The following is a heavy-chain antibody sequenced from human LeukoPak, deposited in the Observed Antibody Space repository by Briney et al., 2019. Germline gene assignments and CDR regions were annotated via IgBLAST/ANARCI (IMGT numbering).Heavy chain of an antibody. J-gene: IGHJ5*02. CDR2: IYTGGNT. CDR1: ASKVGNNF. V-gene: IGHV3-66*01. Sequence: GRSLTLSWAASASKVGNNFMTWVSHPPRKGLDWVSFIYTGGNTYYADSVKGRFTIFRTNSKNTLYLQMNSLRAEDTAVYYCAKVKFEQWLVAGWFDPWGQGTLVTVSS. CDR3: AKVKFEQWLVAGWFDP. D-gene: IGHD6-19*01.